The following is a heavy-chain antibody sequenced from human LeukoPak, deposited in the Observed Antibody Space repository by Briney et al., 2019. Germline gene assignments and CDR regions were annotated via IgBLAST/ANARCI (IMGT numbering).Heavy chain of an antibody. V-gene: IGHV3-7*01. CDR2: IMLDGSEK. Sequence: GGSLRLSCAASGFTFGKYWMSWVRQAPGKGLEWVANIMLDGSEKNYVDSVKGRFTISRDNTKNSLYLQMNSLRAEDTAVYYCARSWNSGSYHPILYDAFDIWGQGTMVTVSS. J-gene: IGHJ3*02. CDR1: GFTFGKYW. D-gene: IGHD1-26*01. CDR3: ARSWNSGSYHPILYDAFDI.